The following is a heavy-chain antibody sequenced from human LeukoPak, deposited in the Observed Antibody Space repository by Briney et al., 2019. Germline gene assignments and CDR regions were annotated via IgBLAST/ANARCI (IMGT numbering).Heavy chain of an antibody. CDR1: GYTFTTYD. D-gene: IGHD3-22*01. V-gene: IGHV1-18*01. CDR2: ISAYNGNT. J-gene: IGHJ4*02. CDR3: ARDNYDSSVLRGFANDY. Sequence: GASVKVSCKAFGYTFTTYDINWLRQSTEQGLEWMGWISAYNGNTNYAQKLQGRVTMTTDTSTSTAYMELRSLRSDDTAVYYCARDNYDSSVLRGFANDYWGQGTLVTVSS.